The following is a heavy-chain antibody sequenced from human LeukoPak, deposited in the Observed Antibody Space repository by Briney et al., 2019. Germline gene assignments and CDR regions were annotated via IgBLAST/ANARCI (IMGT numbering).Heavy chain of an antibody. CDR1: GFTFSSYG. D-gene: IGHD2/OR15-2a*01. V-gene: IGHV3-23*01. J-gene: IGHJ3*02. CDR3: AKIFSAPAYAFDI. Sequence: PGGSLRLSCAASGFTFSSYGMSWVRQAPGKGLEWVSAISGSGGSTYYADSVKGRFTISRDNSQNTLYLQMNSLRAEDTAVYYCAKIFSAPAYAFDIWGQGTMVTVSS. CDR2: ISGSGGST.